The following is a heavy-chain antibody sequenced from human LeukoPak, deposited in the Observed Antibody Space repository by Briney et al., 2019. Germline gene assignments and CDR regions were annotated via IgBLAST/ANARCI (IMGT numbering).Heavy chain of an antibody. V-gene: IGHV4-61*02. Sequence: SQTLSLTCTVSGGSISSGSYYWSWIRQPAGKGLEWIGRIYTSGSTNYNPSLKSRVTISVDTSKNQFSLKLSSVTAADTAVYYCAGAGDTYYYDSSGPCDYWGQGTLVTVSS. CDR2: IYTSGST. CDR1: GGSISSGSYY. J-gene: IGHJ4*02. CDR3: AGAGDTYYYDSSGPCDY. D-gene: IGHD3-22*01.